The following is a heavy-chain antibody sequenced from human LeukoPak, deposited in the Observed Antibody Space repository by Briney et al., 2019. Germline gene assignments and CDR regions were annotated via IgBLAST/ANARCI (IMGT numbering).Heavy chain of an antibody. CDR1: GFTFSSYS. CDR3: ARRSTFEVAASDY. J-gene: IGHJ4*02. V-gene: IGHV3-48*01. CDR2: ISSSSSTI. Sequence: GGSLRLSCAASGFTFSSYSMNWVRQAPGKGLEWVSYISSSSSTIYYADSVKGRFTISRDNAKNSLYLQMNSLRAEDTAVYYCARRSTFEVAASDYWGQGTLVTVSS. D-gene: IGHD2-15*01.